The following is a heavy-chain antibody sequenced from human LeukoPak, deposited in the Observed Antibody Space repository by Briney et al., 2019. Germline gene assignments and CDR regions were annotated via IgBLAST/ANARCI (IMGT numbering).Heavy chain of an antibody. V-gene: IGHV3-30*04. Sequence: GGSLRLSCAASGFIFSSYAMHWVRQAPGKGLEWVAITSSDGSDTYYADSVKGRFTISRDNSKNTLYLQVNSLRPEDTAVYYCARDRYYFDSRGYYYPSYYFDYWGQGSLVTVSS. D-gene: IGHD3-22*01. J-gene: IGHJ4*02. CDR1: GFIFSSYA. CDR2: TSSDGSDT. CDR3: ARDRYYFDSRGYYYPSYYFDY.